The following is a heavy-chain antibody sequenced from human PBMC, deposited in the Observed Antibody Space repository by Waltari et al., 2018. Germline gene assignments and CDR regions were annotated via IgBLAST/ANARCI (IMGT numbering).Heavy chain of an antibody. CDR3: ARVRDEFGDYGFDY. J-gene: IGHJ4*02. CDR2: IYTTGRT. Sequence: QVQLQESGPGLVKPSQTLSLTCPVSGGSIRSDRYYWSWIRQPAGKGLEWIGRIYTTGRTKFNPSLESRATISADAPKNQFSLRLSSVTAADTAVYYCARVRDEFGDYGFDYWGQGTLVTVSS. D-gene: IGHD4-17*01. V-gene: IGHV4-61*02. CDR1: GGSIRSDRYY.